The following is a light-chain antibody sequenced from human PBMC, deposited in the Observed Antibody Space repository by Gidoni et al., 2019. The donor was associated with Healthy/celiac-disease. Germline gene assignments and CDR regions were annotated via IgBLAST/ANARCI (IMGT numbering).Light chain of an antibody. CDR3: QQYNNWPPLT. Sequence: EIVLTQSPATLSVSPGERATLSCRASQSVSSNLAWYQQKPGQAPRLLIYGASTRATGIPARLSGSGSGTEFTITISSLQSEDVAVYYCQQYNNWPPLTFGGGTKVEIK. CDR2: GAS. CDR1: QSVSSN. V-gene: IGKV3-15*01. J-gene: IGKJ4*01.